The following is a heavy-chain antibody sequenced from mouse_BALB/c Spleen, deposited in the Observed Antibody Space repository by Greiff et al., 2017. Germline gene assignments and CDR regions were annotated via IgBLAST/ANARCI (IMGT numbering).Heavy chain of an antibody. D-gene: IGHD1-2*01. Sequence: EVQLKESGPSLVKPSQTLSLTCSVTGDSITSGYWNWIRKFPGNKLEYMGYISYSGSTYYNPSLKSRISITRDTSKNQYYLQLNSVTTEDTATYYCARSTTATYYAMDYWGQGTSVTVSS. V-gene: IGHV3-8*02. CDR2: ISYSGST. CDR3: ARSTTATYYAMDY. J-gene: IGHJ4*01. CDR1: GDSITSGY.